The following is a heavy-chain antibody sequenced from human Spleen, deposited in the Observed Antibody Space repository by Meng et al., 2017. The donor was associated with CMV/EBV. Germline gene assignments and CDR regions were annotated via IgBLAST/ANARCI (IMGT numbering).Heavy chain of an antibody. Sequence: ETLSLTCAAAGFALSGSSIHWVRQASGKGLEWVGQIRTKTSNYATAYAASVKGRFIISRDDSKDTAFLQMNSLRIEDTAVYYCTSLTVTTGDYWGQGTLVTVSS. V-gene: IGHV3-73*01. J-gene: IGHJ4*02. D-gene: IGHD4-17*01. CDR2: IRTKTSNYAT. CDR3: TSLTVTTGDY. CDR1: GFALSGSS.